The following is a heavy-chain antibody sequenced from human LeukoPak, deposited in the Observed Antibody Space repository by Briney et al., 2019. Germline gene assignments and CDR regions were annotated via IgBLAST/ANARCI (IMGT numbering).Heavy chain of an antibody. CDR3: ARIDDSSGYQTFDY. V-gene: IGHV4-30-4*01. J-gene: IGHJ4*02. Sequence: SETLSLTCTVSGGSISSGGYYWSWIRQPPGKGLEWIGYIYYSGSTYYNPSLKSRVTISVDTSKNQFSLKLSSVTAADTAVYYCARIDDSSGYQTFDYWGQGTLVTVSS. CDR1: GGSISSGGYY. D-gene: IGHD3-22*01. CDR2: IYYSGST.